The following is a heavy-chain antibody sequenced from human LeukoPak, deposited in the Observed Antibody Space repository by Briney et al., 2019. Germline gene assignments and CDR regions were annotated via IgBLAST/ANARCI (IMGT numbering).Heavy chain of an antibody. V-gene: IGHV4-31*03. Sequence: TLSLTCTVSGGSISSGGYYWRWIRQHPGKGLEWIGYIYYSGSTYYNPSLKSRVTISVDTSKNQFSLKLSSVTAADTAVYYCAGGSSWYYFDYWGQGTLVTVSS. J-gene: IGHJ4*02. CDR1: GGSISSGGYY. CDR3: AGGSSWYYFDY. D-gene: IGHD6-13*01. CDR2: IYYSGST.